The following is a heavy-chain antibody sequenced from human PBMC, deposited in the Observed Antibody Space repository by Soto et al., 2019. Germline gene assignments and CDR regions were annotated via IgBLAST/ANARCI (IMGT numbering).Heavy chain of an antibody. CDR1: GYSISGGYY. CDR3: ARGYSGSYFDF. V-gene: IGHV4-38-2*01. D-gene: IGHD1-26*01. CDR2: IYHSGST. J-gene: IGHJ4*02. Sequence: PSETLSLTCAVSGYSISGGYYWGWIRQPPGKGLEWIGSIYHSGSTYFNPSLKSRVTISVDSSKNHLPLKLTSVTAADTAVYFCARGYSGSYFDFWGQGTLVTVSS.